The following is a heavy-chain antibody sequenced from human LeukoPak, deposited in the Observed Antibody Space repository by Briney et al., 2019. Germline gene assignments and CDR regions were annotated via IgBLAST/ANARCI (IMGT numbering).Heavy chain of an antibody. CDR3: ARAYHIAATFDY. V-gene: IGHV4-39*07. Sequence: PSETLSLTCTVSGGSISSSSYYWGWIRQPPGKGLEWIGSIYYSGSTYYNPSLKSRVTISVDRSKNQFSLKLSSVTAADTAVYYCARAYHIAATFDYWGQGTLVTVSS. D-gene: IGHD6-25*01. J-gene: IGHJ4*02. CDR2: IYYSGST. CDR1: GGSISSSSYY.